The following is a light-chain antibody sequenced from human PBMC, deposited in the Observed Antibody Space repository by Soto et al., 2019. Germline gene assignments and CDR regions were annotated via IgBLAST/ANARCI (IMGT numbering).Light chain of an antibody. CDR3: QQSYGTPIT. V-gene: IGKV1-39*01. CDR2: VAS. J-gene: IGKJ5*01. CDR1: QSISRY. Sequence: EIQMPQPPSSLYASVAARVTITVRASQSISRYLNWYQQKPGKAPNLLIYVASSLQSEVPSRFSGSGSGTDFTLTITSLQPEDFATYYCQQSYGTPITFGQGTRLEIK.